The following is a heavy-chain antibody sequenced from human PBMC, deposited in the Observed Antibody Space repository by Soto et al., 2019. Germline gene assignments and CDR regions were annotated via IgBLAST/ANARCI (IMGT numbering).Heavy chain of an antibody. CDR2: ISAYNGNT. Sequence: ASVKVSCKASGYTFTSYGISWVRQAPGQGLEWMGWISAYNGNTNYAQKLQGRVTMTKDTSTSTAYMELRSLRPEDTAVYYCAIRQSTIFAFDYWGQGTLVTVSS. J-gene: IGHJ4*02. V-gene: IGHV1-18*01. D-gene: IGHD3-3*01. CDR1: GYTFTSYG. CDR3: AIRQSTIFAFDY.